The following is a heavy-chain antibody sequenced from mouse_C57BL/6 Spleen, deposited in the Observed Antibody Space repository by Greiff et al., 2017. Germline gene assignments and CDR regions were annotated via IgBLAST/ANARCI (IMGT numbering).Heavy chain of an antibody. J-gene: IGHJ4*01. CDR3: ARLGYGSDYAMDY. CDR1: GYTFTSYG. D-gene: IGHD1-1*01. CDR2: IYPRSGNT. Sequence: QVQLQQSGAELARPGASVKLSCKASGYTFTSYGISWVKQRTGQGLVWIGEIYPRSGNTYYNEKFKGKATLTADKSSSTAYMELRSLTSEDSAVYFCARLGYGSDYAMDYWGQGTSVTVSS. V-gene: IGHV1-81*01.